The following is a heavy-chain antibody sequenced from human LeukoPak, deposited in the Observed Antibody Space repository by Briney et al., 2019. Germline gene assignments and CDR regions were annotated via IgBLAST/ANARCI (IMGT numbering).Heavy chain of an antibody. D-gene: IGHD6-13*01. CDR3: AKGYSSSWYYFDY. CDR2: ISWNSGSI. Sequence: PGGSLRLSCAASGFTFDDYAMHWVRQAPGKGLEWVSGISWNSGSIGYADSVKGRFTISRDNAKNSLYLQMNSLRAEDTALYYCAKGYSSSWYYFDYWGQGTLVTVSS. J-gene: IGHJ4*02. CDR1: GFTFDDYA. V-gene: IGHV3-9*01.